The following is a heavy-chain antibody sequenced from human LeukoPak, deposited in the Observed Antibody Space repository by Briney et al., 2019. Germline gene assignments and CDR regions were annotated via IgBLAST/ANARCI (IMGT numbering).Heavy chain of an antibody. D-gene: IGHD6-13*01. CDR2: IYYSGTT. J-gene: IGHJ5*02. CDR3: ARRSSSWKNWFDP. CDR1: GGSIDSNS. V-gene: IGHV4-59*01. Sequence: SETLSLTCTVSGGSIDSNSWTWIRPPPGKGLEWIGYIYYSGTTNYNPSLKSRVTMSVDMSKNQFSLKLSSVTAADTAVYYCARRSSSWKNWFDPWGQGTLVTVSS.